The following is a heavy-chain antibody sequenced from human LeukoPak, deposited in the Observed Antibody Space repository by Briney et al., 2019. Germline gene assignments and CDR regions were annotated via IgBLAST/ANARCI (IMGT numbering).Heavy chain of an antibody. V-gene: IGHV1-69*04. CDR3: ARMGNYAVAGTGAFDI. CDR2: IIPILGIA. Sequence: ASVKVSCKASGGTFSSYAISWVRQAPGQGLEWMGRIIPILGIANYAQKFQGRVTITADKSTSTAYMELSSLRSEDTAVYYCARMGNYAVAGTGAFDIWGQGTMVTVSS. D-gene: IGHD6-19*01. J-gene: IGHJ3*02. CDR1: GGTFSSYA.